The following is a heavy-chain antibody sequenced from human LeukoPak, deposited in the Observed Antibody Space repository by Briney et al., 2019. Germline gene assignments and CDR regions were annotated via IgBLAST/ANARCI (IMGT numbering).Heavy chain of an antibody. CDR3: AHISSSTSCCHFDY. Sequence: SGPTLVNPTQTLTLTCTFSGFSLSTSGVGVGWIRQPPGKALEWLALIYWDDDKRYSPSLKSRLTITKDTSKNQVVLTLTNMDPVDTATYYCAHISSSTSCCHFDYWGQGTLVTVSS. D-gene: IGHD2-2*01. CDR2: IYWDDDK. CDR1: GFSLSTSGVG. J-gene: IGHJ4*02. V-gene: IGHV2-5*02.